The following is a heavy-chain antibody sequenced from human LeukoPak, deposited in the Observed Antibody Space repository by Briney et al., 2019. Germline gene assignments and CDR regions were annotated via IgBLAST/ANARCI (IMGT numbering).Heavy chain of an antibody. CDR1: GYTFTGYY. CDR2: INPNSGGT. Sequence: ASVKVSCKASGYTFTGYYMHWVRQAPGQGLEWMRRINPNSGGTNYAQKFQGRVTMTRDTSISTAYMELSRLRSDDTAVYYCARDLLWFGETSLYYMDVWGKGTTVTVSS. D-gene: IGHD3-10*01. V-gene: IGHV1-2*06. J-gene: IGHJ6*03. CDR3: ARDLLWFGETSLYYMDV.